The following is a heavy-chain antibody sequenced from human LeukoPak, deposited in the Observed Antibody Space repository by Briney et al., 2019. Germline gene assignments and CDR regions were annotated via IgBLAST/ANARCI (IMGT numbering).Heavy chain of an antibody. CDR3: ARSRGAGPGAHFDY. V-gene: IGHV3-11*03. D-gene: IGHD6-19*01. Sequence: PGGALRLSCAASGFTFSDEYMSWIRQAPGKGLEWVLYVSNSGSYTNYADSVKGRFTISRDNAKSSLYLQMNSVRAEDTAVYYCARSRGAGPGAHFDYWGQGTLVTVSS. J-gene: IGHJ4*02. CDR2: VSNSGSYT. CDR1: GFTFSDEY.